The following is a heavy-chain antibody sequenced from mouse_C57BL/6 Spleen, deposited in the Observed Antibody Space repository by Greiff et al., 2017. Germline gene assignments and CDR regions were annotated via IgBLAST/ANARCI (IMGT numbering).Heavy chain of an antibody. J-gene: IGHJ1*03. Sequence: VQLQQSGAELVKPGASVKLSCTASGFNIKDYYMHWVKQRNEQGLEWIGRIDPEDGDTKYAPKFPGKATITADTASNTAYLQLSSLTSEDTAVYYCARPPIGSPWYFDVWGTGTTVTVSS. CDR2: IDPEDGDT. CDR1: GFNIKDYY. V-gene: IGHV14-2*01. D-gene: IGHD6-1*01. CDR3: ARPPIGSPWYFDV.